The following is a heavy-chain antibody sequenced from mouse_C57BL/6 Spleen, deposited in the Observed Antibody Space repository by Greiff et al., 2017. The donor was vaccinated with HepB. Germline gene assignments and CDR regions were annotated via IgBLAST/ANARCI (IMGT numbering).Heavy chain of an antibody. D-gene: IGHD2-5*01. J-gene: IGHJ1*03. V-gene: IGHV1-22*01. CDR3: ARGDYSKYFDV. CDR1: GYTFTDYN. Sequence: VQLKESGPELVKPGASVKMSCKASGYTFTDYNMHWVKQSHGKSLEWIGYINPNNGGTSYNQKFKGKATLTVNKSSSTAYMELRSLTSEDSAVYYCARGDYSKYFDVWGTGTTVTVSS. CDR2: INPNNGGT.